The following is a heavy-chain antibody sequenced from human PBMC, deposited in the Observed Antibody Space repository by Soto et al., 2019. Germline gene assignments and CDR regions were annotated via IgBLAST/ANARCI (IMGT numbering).Heavy chain of an antibody. V-gene: IGHV1-69*01. CDR3: AREVYYVMLDGYSQAKGLDY. CDR2: IIPIFGTA. CDR1: GGTFSSYA. Sequence: QVQLVQSGAEVKKPGSSVKVSCKASGGTFSSYAISWVRQAPGQGLEWMGGIIPIFGTANYAQKFQGRVTITADEAKSTAYMELSSLRSEDTAVYYCAREVYYVMLDGYSQAKGLDYWGKVTLFTVCS. J-gene: IGHJ4*02. D-gene: IGHD3-9*01.